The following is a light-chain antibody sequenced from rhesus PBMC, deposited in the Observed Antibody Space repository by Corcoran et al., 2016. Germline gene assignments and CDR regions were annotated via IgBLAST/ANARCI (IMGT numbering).Light chain of an antibody. CDR1: QGITNN. Sequence: DIQMTQSPSSLSASVGDRVTITCRASQGITNNLAWYQQKPWETPKLLIYEDSSLQSGIPSRFRGSGSGTDFSLTISSLQSEDFATYYWQHYYSTPLTFGGGTKVEIK. CDR3: QHYYSTPLT. V-gene: IGKV1S17*01. J-gene: IGKJ4*01. CDR2: EDS.